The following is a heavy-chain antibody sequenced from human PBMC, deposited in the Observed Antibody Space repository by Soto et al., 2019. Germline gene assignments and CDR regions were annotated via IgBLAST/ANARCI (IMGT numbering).Heavy chain of an antibody. D-gene: IGHD4-17*01. CDR3: AKRTSGTTWGESDY. CDR2: ISGYSGNA. CDR1: GYIFSDYG. V-gene: IGHV1-18*04. J-gene: IGHJ4*02. Sequence: QVHVVQSGAEVKRPGDSVEVSCKTSGYIFSDYGINWVRQAPGQGLEWMGWISGYSGNANLAQKFQGRVTMSRDTATRTAYMELRSLRSDDTAVYYCAKRTSGTTWGESDYWGQGTLVTVSS.